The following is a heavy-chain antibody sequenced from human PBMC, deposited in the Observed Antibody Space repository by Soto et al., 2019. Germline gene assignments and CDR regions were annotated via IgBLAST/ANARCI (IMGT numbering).Heavy chain of an antibody. CDR1: GGSFSGYY. CDR2: INHSGST. V-gene: IGHV4-34*01. CDR3: ARGCINIVVVPAATSYYYYYYGMDV. D-gene: IGHD2-2*01. Sequence: SETLSLTCAVYGGSFSGYYWSWIRQPPGKGLEWIGEINHSGSTNYNPSLKSRVTISVDTSKNQFSLKLSSVTAADTAVYYCARGCINIVVVPAATSYYYYYYGMDVWGQGTTVTVSS. J-gene: IGHJ6*02.